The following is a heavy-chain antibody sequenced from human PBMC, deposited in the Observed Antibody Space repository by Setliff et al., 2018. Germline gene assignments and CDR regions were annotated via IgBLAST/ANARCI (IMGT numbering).Heavy chain of an antibody. CDR2: FHTGGAT. Sequence: SETLSLTCSVSGGSISSGGFYWSWIRQSAGRGLEWIGHFHTGGATDYNLSLKSRVTISVDTSKNQFSLKLSSVTAADTAVYYCARARSRYYNFWSGEMDVWGKGTTVTVSS. D-gene: IGHD3-3*01. CDR3: ARARSRYYNFWSGEMDV. J-gene: IGHJ6*04. CDR1: GGSISSGGFY. V-gene: IGHV4-61*09.